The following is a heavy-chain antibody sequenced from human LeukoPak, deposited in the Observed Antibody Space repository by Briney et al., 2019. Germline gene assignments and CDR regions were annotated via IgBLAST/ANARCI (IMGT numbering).Heavy chain of an antibody. Sequence: SSETLSLTCTVSGGSISSYYWSWIRQPPGKGLEWIGYIYYSGSTNYNPSLKSRVTISVDTSKNQFSLKLSSVTAADTAVYYCARGLYYDFWSGPQVGAFDIWGQGTMVTVSS. D-gene: IGHD3-3*01. J-gene: IGHJ3*02. CDR2: IYYSGST. V-gene: IGHV4-59*08. CDR3: ARGLYYDFWSGPQVGAFDI. CDR1: GGSISSYY.